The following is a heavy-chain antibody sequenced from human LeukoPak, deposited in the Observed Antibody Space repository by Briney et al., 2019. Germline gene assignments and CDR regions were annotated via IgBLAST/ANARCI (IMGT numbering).Heavy chain of an antibody. J-gene: IGHJ4*02. CDR1: GGTFTSYA. Sequence: ASVKVSCKASGGTFTSYAISWVRQAPGQGLEWMGRIIPILGIASYAQKFQGRVTITADKATSTANMELSSLRSEDTAVYYCARIRDKGYYYCSCSYYRDWGQGTLVTVSS. CDR2: IIPILGIA. D-gene: IGHD3-10*01. V-gene: IGHV1-69*04. CDR3: ARIRDKGYYYCSCSYYRD.